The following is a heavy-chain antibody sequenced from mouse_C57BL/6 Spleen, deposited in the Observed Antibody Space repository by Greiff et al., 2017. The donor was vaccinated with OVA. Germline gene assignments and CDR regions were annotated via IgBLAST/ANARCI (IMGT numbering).Heavy chain of an antibody. V-gene: IGHV5-6*01. Sequence: DVQLQESGGDLVKPGGSLKLSCAASGFTFSSYGMSWVRQTPDKRLEWVATISSGGSYNYYPDSVKGRFTISRDNAKNTLYLQMSSLKSEDTAMYYCARHEDYGNYDWYFDVWGTGTTVTVSS. CDR1: GFTFSSYG. CDR2: ISSGGSYN. D-gene: IGHD2-1*01. CDR3: ARHEDYGNYDWYFDV. J-gene: IGHJ1*03.